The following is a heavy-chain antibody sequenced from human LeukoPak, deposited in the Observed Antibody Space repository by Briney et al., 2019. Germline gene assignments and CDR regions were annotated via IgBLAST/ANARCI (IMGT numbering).Heavy chain of an antibody. CDR1: GCSITKGNYY. J-gene: IGHJ6*02. CDR2: IFTSEST. V-gene: IGHV4-61*02. CDR3: ATDNYYYYGLDV. Sequence: PSQTLSLTCTVSGCSITKGNYYWNWIRQPAGKGLEWIVRIFTSESTNYNPSLKSRVTRSIDTSKNQFSLRLSSVTAADTAVYYCATDNYYYYGLDVWGQGTTVTVSS.